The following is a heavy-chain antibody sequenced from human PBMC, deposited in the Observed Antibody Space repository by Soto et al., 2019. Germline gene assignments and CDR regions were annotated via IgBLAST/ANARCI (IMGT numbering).Heavy chain of an antibody. CDR1: GGSISSGDYY. J-gene: IGHJ4*02. CDR2: IYYSGST. V-gene: IGHV4-30-4*01. D-gene: IGHD3-9*01. Sequence: QVQLQESGPGLVKPSQTLSLTCTVSGGSISSGDYYWSWIRQPPGKGLEWIGYIYYSGSTYYNPSLKSRVTLSVDTSKNQFSLKLSSVTAADTAVYYCARGWGEYFDWSYYFDYWGQGTLVTVSS. CDR3: ARGWGEYFDWSYYFDY.